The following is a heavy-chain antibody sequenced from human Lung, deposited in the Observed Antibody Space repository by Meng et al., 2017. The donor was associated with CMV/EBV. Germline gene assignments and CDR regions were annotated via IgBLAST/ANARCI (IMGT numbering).Heavy chain of an antibody. V-gene: IGHV4-39*01. CDR1: GGSTSSRSFY. D-gene: IGHD6-13*01. Sequence: GSLRLSCTVSGGSTSSRSFYWGWIRQPPGKGLEWIASAYHSGNTHYNPSLKSRVTIFVDTSKDQFSLKLSAVTAADTAVYYCARHVRLGIAAQVDNFDSWGQGTLVTVSS. CDR3: ARHVRLGIAAQVDNFDS. CDR2: AYHSGNT. J-gene: IGHJ4*02.